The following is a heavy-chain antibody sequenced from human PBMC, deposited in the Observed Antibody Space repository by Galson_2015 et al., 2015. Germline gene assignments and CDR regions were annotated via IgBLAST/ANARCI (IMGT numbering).Heavy chain of an antibody. CDR3: ARDVHGCSYGPFDY. Sequence: SLRLSCAASGFTFSSSWMSWVRQVPGKGLEWVATIKQDESEIYYMDSVKGRFTISRDNAKNSLYLQMNSLRAEDTAIYYCARDVHGCSYGPFDYWGQGTLVTVSP. CDR2: IKQDESEI. D-gene: IGHD5-18*01. CDR1: GFTFSSSW. V-gene: IGHV3-7*01. J-gene: IGHJ4*02.